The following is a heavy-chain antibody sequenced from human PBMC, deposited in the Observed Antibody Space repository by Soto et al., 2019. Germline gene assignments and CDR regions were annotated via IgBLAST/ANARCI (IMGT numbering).Heavy chain of an antibody. CDR3: ARESRMVRSVYYYGMDV. D-gene: IGHD3-10*01. Sequence: QVQLVESGGGVVQPGRSLRLSCAASGFTFSSYGMHWDRQAPGKGLEWVAVIWYDGSNKYYADSVKGRFTISRDNSKNTLYLQMNSLRAEDTAVYYCARESRMVRSVYYYGMDVWGQGTTVTVSS. CDR2: IWYDGSNK. J-gene: IGHJ6*02. CDR1: GFTFSSYG. V-gene: IGHV3-33*01.